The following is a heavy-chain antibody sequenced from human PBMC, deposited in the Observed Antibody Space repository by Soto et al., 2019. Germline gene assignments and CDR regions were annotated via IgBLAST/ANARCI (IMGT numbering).Heavy chain of an antibody. J-gene: IGHJ4*02. V-gene: IGHV3-30*18. CDR2: ISYDGSNK. CDR3: AKDKRSSSWTGPYFDY. CDR1: GFTFSSYG. D-gene: IGHD6-13*01. Sequence: QVQLVESGGGVVQPGRSLRLSCAASGFTFSSYGMHWVRQAPGKGLEWVAVISYDGSNKYYADSVKGRFTISRDNSKNTLYLQMNSLRAEDTAVYYCAKDKRSSSWTGPYFDYWGQGTLVTVSS.